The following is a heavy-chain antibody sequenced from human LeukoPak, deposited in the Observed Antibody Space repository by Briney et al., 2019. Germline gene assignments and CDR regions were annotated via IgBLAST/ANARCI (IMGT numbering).Heavy chain of an antibody. V-gene: IGHV3-33*01. CDR3: ARATHPKYYYDSSGAGFDY. Sequence: GGSLRLSCAASGFTFSSYGMHWVRQAPGKGLEWVAVIWYDGSNKYYADSVKGRFTISRDNSKNTPYLQMNSLRAEDTAVYYCARATHPKYYYDSSGAGFDYWGQGTLVTVSS. D-gene: IGHD3-22*01. J-gene: IGHJ4*02. CDR1: GFTFSSYG. CDR2: IWYDGSNK.